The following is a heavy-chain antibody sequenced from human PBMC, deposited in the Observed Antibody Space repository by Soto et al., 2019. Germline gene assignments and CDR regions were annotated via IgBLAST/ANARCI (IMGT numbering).Heavy chain of an antibody. Sequence: SETLSLTCTVSGASISSSYWSWIRQSPGKGLEWIGYVHYSGGTKDNPSLNGRVSLSIDTSKNQFSLKLSSVAAADTAVYYCARGYYDSRGQSNTFDVWGQGTMVTVSS. D-gene: IGHD3-22*01. J-gene: IGHJ3*01. CDR3: ARGYYDSRGQSNTFDV. V-gene: IGHV4-59*01. CDR2: VHYSGGT. CDR1: GASISSSY.